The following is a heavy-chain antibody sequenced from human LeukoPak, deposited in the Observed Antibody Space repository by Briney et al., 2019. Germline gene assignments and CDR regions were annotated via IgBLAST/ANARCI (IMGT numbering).Heavy chain of an antibody. CDR3: VRDLSWGGFDY. CDR2: IGGSDGITS. CDR1: GFTFSRYG. D-gene: IGHD3-16*01. V-gene: IGHV3-23*01. Sequence: GGSLRLSCAASGFTFSRYGMNWVRQAPGKGLEWVSGIGGSDGITSYYSDSVKGRFAISRDNSRDTMFLQMNSLRAEDTAVYCCVRDLSWGGFDYWGQGTLVTVSS. J-gene: IGHJ4*02.